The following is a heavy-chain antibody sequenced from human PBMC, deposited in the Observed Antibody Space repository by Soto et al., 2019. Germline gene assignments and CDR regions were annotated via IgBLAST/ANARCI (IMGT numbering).Heavy chain of an antibody. J-gene: IGHJ6*02. Sequence: SETLSVTCTVSGGSISETTWWSWVRQPPGKGLEWIGDISHSGSANYNPSLKSRVTMSVDRSKNQISLILTSVTAADTAVYYCQLTRGGLFIMDVWGQRTTVTVSS. CDR2: ISHSGSA. CDR1: GGSISETTW. CDR3: QLTRGGLFIMDV. V-gene: IGHV4-4*02. D-gene: IGHD7-27*01.